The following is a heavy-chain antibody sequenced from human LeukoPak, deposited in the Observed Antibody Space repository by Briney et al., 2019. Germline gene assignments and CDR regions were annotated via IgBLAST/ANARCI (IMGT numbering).Heavy chain of an antibody. Sequence: PGGSLRLSCAVSGITLSNYGMSWVRQAPGKGLEWVAGISGSGGGTHYADSVKGRFTISRDNPKNTLHLQMNSLRAEDTAVYFCAKRGVVIRVILVGFHKEAYYFDSWGQGALVIVSS. CDR1: GITLSNYG. V-gene: IGHV3-23*01. CDR2: ISGSGGGT. D-gene: IGHD3-10*01. CDR3: AKRGVVIRVILVGFHKEAYYFDS. J-gene: IGHJ4*02.